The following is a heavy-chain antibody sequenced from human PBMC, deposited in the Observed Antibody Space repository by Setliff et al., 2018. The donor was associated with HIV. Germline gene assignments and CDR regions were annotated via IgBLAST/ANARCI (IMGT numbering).Heavy chain of an antibody. Sequence: PSETLSLTCTVSGDSINTHYWSWIRQPPGKGLEWIGCISHSGNTNFNPSLNSRVTISLDTSKNQFSLRLTSVTAADTAVYYCATCRHRPSNWFDPWGQGTVVTVSS. CDR2: ISHSGNT. V-gene: IGHV4-59*11. J-gene: IGHJ5*02. CDR1: GDSINTHY. CDR3: ATCRHRPSNWFDP.